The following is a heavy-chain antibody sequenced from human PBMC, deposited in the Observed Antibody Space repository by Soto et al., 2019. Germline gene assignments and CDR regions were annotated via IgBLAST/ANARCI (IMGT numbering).Heavy chain of an antibody. V-gene: IGHV3-23*01. D-gene: IGHD6-25*01. CDR2: ISDNGANT. CDR1: GFTFSNYA. CDR3: ARAIGADFFDY. Sequence: GGSLRLSCIASGFTFSNYAMSWVRQAPGKGLEWVSTISDNGANTFIGDSMKDHFDISRDNSKNTVFLHLSTVRAEDTAIYYCARAIGADFFDYWGQGTPVTVSS. J-gene: IGHJ4*02.